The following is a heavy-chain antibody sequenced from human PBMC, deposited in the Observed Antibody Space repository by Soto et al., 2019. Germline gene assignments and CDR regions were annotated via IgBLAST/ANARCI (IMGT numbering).Heavy chain of an antibody. Sequence: SQTLSLTCAISGDSVSSNIAAWDWIRQSPSRGLEWLGRTYYRFKWYNDYAPPVKSRITIKSDTSKNQFSLELKSVTPEDTAVYFCARDRDFHRTEYYGMDVWGQGTTVTVSS. J-gene: IGHJ6*02. V-gene: IGHV6-1*01. CDR2: TYYRFKWYN. CDR3: ARDRDFHRTEYYGMDV. CDR1: GDSVSSNIAA.